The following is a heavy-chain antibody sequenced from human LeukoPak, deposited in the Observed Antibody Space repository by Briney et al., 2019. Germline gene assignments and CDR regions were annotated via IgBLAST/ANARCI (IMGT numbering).Heavy chain of an antibody. CDR3: ARDRRSGSLLDY. CDR1: GFTFGDYA. D-gene: IGHD3-22*01. V-gene: IGHV3-30*02. Sequence: GGSLRLSCTASGFTFGDYAMSWFRQAPGKGLEWVAFIRYDGSNKYYADSMKGRFTISRDNAKNSLYLQMNSLRAEDTAVYYCARDRRSGSLLDYWGQGTLVTVST. J-gene: IGHJ4*02. CDR2: IRYDGSNK.